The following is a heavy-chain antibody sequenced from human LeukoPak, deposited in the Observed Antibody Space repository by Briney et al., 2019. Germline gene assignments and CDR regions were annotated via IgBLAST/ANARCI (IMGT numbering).Heavy chain of an antibody. Sequence: GASVKVSCKASGYTFTSYGISWVRQAPGQGLEWMGWISAYNDNTNYAQKFQGRVTMTTDTSTSTGYMELRSLRSDDTAVYYCARTDRRLMMSPKWLDPWGQGTLVTVSS. V-gene: IGHV1-18*01. D-gene: IGHD3-16*01. CDR3: ARTDRRLMMSPKWLDP. J-gene: IGHJ5*02. CDR2: ISAYNDNT. CDR1: GYTFTSYG.